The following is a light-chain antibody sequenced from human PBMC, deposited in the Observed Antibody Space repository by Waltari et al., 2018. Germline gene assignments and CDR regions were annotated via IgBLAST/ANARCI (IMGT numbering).Light chain of an antibody. CDR2: STN. J-gene: IGLJ3*02. CDR3: VLYMGSGTWV. V-gene: IGLV8-61*01. Sequence: QTLVTQEPSFSVSPGGPVTFTCRLTSGSVSTSYSPSWYQQTPGQAPRTLIYSTNTRSSGVPDRFSGSILGNKAALTITGAQADDESDYYCVLYMGSGTWVFGGGTKLTVL. CDR1: SGSVSTSYS.